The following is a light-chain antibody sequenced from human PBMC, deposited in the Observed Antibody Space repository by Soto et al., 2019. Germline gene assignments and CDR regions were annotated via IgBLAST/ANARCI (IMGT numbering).Light chain of an antibody. Sequence: QSALTQPASVSGSPGQSITISCTGTSSDVGGYNYVSWYQHHPGKAPKLMIFDVSNRPSGVSNRFSGSKSGNTASLTISGLQPEDAADYYGSSYTTSNTRQIVFGTGTKLTVL. CDR1: SSDVGGYNY. CDR2: DVS. CDR3: SSYTTSNTRQIV. V-gene: IGLV2-14*03. J-gene: IGLJ1*01.